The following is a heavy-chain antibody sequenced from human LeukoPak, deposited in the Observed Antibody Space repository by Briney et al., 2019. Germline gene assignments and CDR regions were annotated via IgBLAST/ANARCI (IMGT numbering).Heavy chain of an antibody. J-gene: IGHJ4*02. CDR1: GDSINDYY. CDR2: IYYSGST. Sequence: SETLSLTCTVSGDSINDYYWSWIRQPPGRGLEWIGYIYYSGSTNFSPSLKSRVTMSVDTSKKQFSLNLSSVTAADTAVYFCARQGGIFSHIDSWGQGTLFTVSS. CDR3: ARQGGIFSHIDS. V-gene: IGHV4-59*08. D-gene: IGHD1-26*01.